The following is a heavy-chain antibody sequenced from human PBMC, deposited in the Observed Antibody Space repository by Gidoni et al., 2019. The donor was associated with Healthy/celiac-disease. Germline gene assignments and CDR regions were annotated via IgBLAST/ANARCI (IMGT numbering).Heavy chain of an antibody. V-gene: IGHV4-39*01. CDR3: ARHRGRYFDWSSDAFDI. Sequence: QLQLQESGPGLVKPSETLSLTCTVSGGSISRSSYYWGWIRQPPGKGLEWIGSIYYSGSTYYNPSLKSRVTISVDTSKNQFSLKLSSVTAADTAVYYCARHRGRYFDWSSDAFDIWGQGTMVTVSS. CDR2: IYYSGST. CDR1: GGSISRSSYY. J-gene: IGHJ3*02. D-gene: IGHD3-9*01.